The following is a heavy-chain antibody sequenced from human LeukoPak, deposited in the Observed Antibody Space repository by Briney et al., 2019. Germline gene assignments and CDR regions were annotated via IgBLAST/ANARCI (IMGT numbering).Heavy chain of an antibody. CDR3: ARSLKWYCSGGSCYSAPSTSDFNWFDP. J-gene: IGHJ5*02. Sequence: GGSLRLSCAASEFAFSSYSMSWVRQAPGKGLQWVSSISSSGDSISYADSLKGRFTISRDNARNSLYLQMNSLRAEDTAMYYCARSLKWYCSGGSCYSAPSTSDFNWFDPWGQGTLVTVSS. CDR2: ISSSGDSI. CDR1: EFAFSSYS. V-gene: IGHV3-21*01. D-gene: IGHD2-15*01.